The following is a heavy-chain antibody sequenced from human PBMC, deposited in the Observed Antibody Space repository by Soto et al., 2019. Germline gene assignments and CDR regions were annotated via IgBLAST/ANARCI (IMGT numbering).Heavy chain of an antibody. CDR2: ISDDSSYI. J-gene: IGHJ1*01. Sequence: GGSLRLSCAASGFMFSAYTMNWVRQAPGKGLEWLSSISDDSSYIDYADSLRGRFTVSRDNARNSLYLQIDSLGVEDAAVYYCATPYYFNHWGPGTLVTVSS. D-gene: IGHD3-16*01. V-gene: IGHV3-21*06. CDR1: GFMFSAYT. CDR3: ATPYYFNH.